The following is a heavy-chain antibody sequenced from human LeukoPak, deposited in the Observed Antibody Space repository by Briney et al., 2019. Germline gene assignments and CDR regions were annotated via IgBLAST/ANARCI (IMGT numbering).Heavy chain of an antibody. CDR1: GFTFSSYA. Sequence: GGSLTLSCAASGFTFSSYAMHWVRQAPGKGLEWVAFISYDGSNKYYADSVKGRFTISRDNSKNTLYLQMNSLRAEDTAVYYCARLYCSSTSCLGIQRAHQIQPASYPYYYYGMDVWGQGTTVTVSS. J-gene: IGHJ6*02. V-gene: IGHV3-30-3*01. CDR3: ARLYCSSTSCLGIQRAHQIQPASYPYYYYGMDV. D-gene: IGHD2-2*01. CDR2: ISYDGSNK.